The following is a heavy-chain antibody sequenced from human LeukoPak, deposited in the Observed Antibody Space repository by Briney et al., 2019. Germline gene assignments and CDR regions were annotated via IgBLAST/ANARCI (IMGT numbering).Heavy chain of an antibody. CDR3: ARDLEGATHWFDP. Sequence: ASVKVSCKASGGTFSSYAISWVRQAPGQGLEWMGGIIPIFGTANYAQKFQGRVTMIRDTSTSTVYMEVSSLRSEDTAVYYCARDLEGATHWFDPWGQGTLVTVSS. CDR1: GGTFSSYA. J-gene: IGHJ5*02. D-gene: IGHD3-3*01. V-gene: IGHV1-69*05. CDR2: IIPIFGTA.